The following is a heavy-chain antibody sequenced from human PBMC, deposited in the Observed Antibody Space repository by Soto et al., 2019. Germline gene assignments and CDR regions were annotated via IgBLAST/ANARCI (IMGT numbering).Heavy chain of an antibody. CDR3: AIHLAVAARYGMDV. D-gene: IGHD6-19*01. Sequence: GESLKISGKDSGYSFTSYWISWVRQMPGKGLEWMGIIYPGDADTRYSPSFQGQVTISADKSISTAYLQWSSLKASDTAMYYCAIHLAVAARYGMDVWGQGTTVTVSS. V-gene: IGHV5-51*01. J-gene: IGHJ6*02. CDR2: IYPGDADT. CDR1: GYSFTSYW.